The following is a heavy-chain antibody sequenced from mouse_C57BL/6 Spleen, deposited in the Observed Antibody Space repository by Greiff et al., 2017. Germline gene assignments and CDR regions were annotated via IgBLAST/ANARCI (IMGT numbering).Heavy chain of an antibody. V-gene: IGHV14-4*01. J-gene: IGHJ3*01. CDR3: SRFLYGGDRALFAY. D-gene: IGHD1-1*01. CDR1: GFNIKDDY. Sequence: EVKLMESGAELVRPGASVKLSCTASGFNIKDDYMHWVKQRPEQGLEWIGWIDPENGDTEYASKFQGKATITADTSSTTAYLQLSSLTSEDTAVYYCSRFLYGGDRALFAYWGQGTLVTVSA. CDR2: IDPENGDT.